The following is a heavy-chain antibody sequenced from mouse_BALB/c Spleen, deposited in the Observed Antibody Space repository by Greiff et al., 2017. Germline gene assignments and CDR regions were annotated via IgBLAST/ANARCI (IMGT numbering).Heavy chain of an antibody. Sequence: EVKLVESGGGLVQPKGSLKLSCAASGFTFNTYAMNWVRQAPGKGLEWVARIRSKSNNYATYYADSVKDRFTISRDDSQSMLYLQMNNLKTEDTAIYYCVRHIYYGYYYAMDYWGQGTSVTVAS. V-gene: IGHV10-1*02. CDR3: VRHIYYGYYYAMDY. D-gene: IGHD2-2*01. CDR2: IRSKSNNYAT. CDR1: GFTFNTYA. J-gene: IGHJ4*01.